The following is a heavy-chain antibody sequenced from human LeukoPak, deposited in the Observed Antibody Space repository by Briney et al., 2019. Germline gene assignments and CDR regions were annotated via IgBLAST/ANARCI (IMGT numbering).Heavy chain of an antibody. CDR1: GFTFSNYA. V-gene: IGHV3-23*01. J-gene: IGHJ4*02. CDR2: ISGSGGST. D-gene: IGHD3-10*01. CDR3: AKLYYYGSGTIGTFDY. Sequence: GGSLRLSCAASGFTFSNYAMTWVRQAPGKGLEWVSAISGSGGSTYYADSVKGRFTISRDNSKNTLYLQMNSLRAEDTAVYYCAKLYYYGSGTIGTFDYWGQGTLVTVSS.